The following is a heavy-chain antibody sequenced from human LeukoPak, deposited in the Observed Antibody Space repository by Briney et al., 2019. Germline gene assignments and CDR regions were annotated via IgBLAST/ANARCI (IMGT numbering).Heavy chain of an antibody. Sequence: GESLRLSCAASGFTLSTYWMSWVRQAPGKGLEWVANTNQEGSEKYYVDSVKGRFTISKDNAKNALYLQMNSLRAEDTAVYYCARDPKWLDYWGQGTLVTVSS. CDR1: GFTLSTYW. V-gene: IGHV3-7*01. CDR3: ARDPKWLDY. CDR2: TNQEGSEK. J-gene: IGHJ4*02. D-gene: IGHD5-12*01.